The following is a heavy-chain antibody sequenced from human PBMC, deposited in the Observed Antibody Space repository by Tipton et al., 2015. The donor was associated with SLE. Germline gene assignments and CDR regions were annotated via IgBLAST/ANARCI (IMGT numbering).Heavy chain of an antibody. CDR2: IYYSGST. Sequence: TLSLTCTVSGGSISSYYWSWIRQPPGKGLEWIGYIYYSGSTNYNPSLKSRVTISVDTSKNQFSLKLSSVTAADTAVYYCARGGWVRQGLFDYGGQGTLVTVSS. V-gene: IGHV4-59*01. D-gene: IGHD5-12*01. CDR1: GGSISSYY. CDR3: ARGGWVRQGLFDY. J-gene: IGHJ4*02.